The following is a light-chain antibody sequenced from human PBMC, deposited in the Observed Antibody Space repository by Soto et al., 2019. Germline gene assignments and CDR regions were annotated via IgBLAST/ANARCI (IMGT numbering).Light chain of an antibody. CDR1: QSISRSD. Sequence: EIVLTQSPGTVSLSPGKSATLSCRASQSISRSDLAWYQHKPGQAPRLLIYGASSRATGIPDRFSGSGSGTDGTITISRPETEDSAVYYCQQSGRSPKTFGQGTKVDIK. CDR2: GAS. CDR3: QQSGRSPKT. V-gene: IGKV3-20*01. J-gene: IGKJ1*01.